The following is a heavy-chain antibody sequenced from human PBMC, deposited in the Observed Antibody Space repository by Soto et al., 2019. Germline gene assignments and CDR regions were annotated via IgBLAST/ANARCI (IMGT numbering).Heavy chain of an antibody. CDR2: IYPGDSDT. CDR1: GYSFTSYW. Sequence: GESLKISCKGSGYSFTSYWIGWVRQMPGKGLEWMGIIYPGDSDTRYSPSFQGQVTISADKSISTAYLQWSSLKASDTAMYYCASPGSYSTDHAAFDIWGQGTMVTVSS. D-gene: IGHD3-10*01. J-gene: IGHJ3*02. CDR3: ASPGSYSTDHAAFDI. V-gene: IGHV5-51*01.